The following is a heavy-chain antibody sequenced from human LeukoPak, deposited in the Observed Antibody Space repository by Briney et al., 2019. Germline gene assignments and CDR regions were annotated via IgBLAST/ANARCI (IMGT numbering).Heavy chain of an antibody. V-gene: IGHV4-59*01. J-gene: IGHJ5*02. CDR1: GGSISSYY. CDR2: IYYSGNT. D-gene: IGHD1-1*01. CDR3: ARELANWFDP. Sequence: PSETLSLTCTVSGGSISSYYWSWIRQPPGKGLEWIGYIYYSGNTNYNPSLKSRVTISVDTSKNQFSLKLSSVTAADTAVYYCARELANWFDPWGQGTLVTVSS.